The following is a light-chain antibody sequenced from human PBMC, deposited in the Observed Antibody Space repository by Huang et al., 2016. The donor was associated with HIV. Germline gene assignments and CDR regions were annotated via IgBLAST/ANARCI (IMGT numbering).Light chain of an antibody. V-gene: IGKV3-15*01. CDR3: QQYNDFRCT. CDR1: QIASSH. CDR2: AAS. Sequence: ETVMTQSPVTLSVSTGDRASLSCRASQIASSHLAWYQHKAGQAPRLLIYAASTRATGVPARFSGSGAGTEFTLTISTLQSEDSAVYYCQQYNDFRCTFGPGTRVEIK. J-gene: IGKJ3*01.